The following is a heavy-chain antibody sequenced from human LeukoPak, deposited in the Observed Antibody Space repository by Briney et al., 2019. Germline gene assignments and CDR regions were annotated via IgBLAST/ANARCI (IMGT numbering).Heavy chain of an antibody. V-gene: IGHV4-59*01. CDR1: GGSISSYY. CDR3: ARDEMNGFLDY. CDR2: IYYSGST. D-gene: IGHD3-3*01. J-gene: IGHJ4*02. Sequence: SETLSLTCTVSGGSISSYYWSWIRQPPGKGLEWIGYIYYSGSTNYNPSLKSRVTMSVDTSKNQFSLKLSSVTAADTAVYYCARDEMNGFLDYWGQGTLVTVSS.